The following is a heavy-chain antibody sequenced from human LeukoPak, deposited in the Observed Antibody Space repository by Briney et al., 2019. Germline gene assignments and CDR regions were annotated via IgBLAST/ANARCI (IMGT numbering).Heavy chain of an antibody. CDR2: IYHSGST. CDR3: AREHCSSTSCYYYGMDV. J-gene: IGHJ6*04. Sequence: SETLSLTCAVSGYSISSGYYWGWIRQPPGKVLELIGSIYHSGSTYYNPSLKSRVTISVDTSKNQFSLKLSPVTAADTAVYYCAREHCSSTSCYYYGMDVWGKGTTVTVSS. V-gene: IGHV4-38-2*02. D-gene: IGHD2-2*01. CDR1: GYSISSGYY.